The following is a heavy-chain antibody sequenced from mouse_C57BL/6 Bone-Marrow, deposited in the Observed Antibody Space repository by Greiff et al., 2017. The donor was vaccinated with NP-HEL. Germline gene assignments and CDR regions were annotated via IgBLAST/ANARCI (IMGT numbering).Heavy chain of an antibody. Sequence: EVKLVESGGGLVKPGGSLKLSCAASGFTFSSYAMSWVRQTPEKRLEWVATISDGGSYTYYPDNVKGRFTISRDNAKNNRYLQMSHLKSEDTAVYYCGAGAWLRYYFDYWGQGTTLTVSS. V-gene: IGHV5-4*03. J-gene: IGHJ2*01. CDR3: GAGAWLRYYFDY. D-gene: IGHD2-2*01. CDR2: ISDGGSYT. CDR1: GFTFSSYA.